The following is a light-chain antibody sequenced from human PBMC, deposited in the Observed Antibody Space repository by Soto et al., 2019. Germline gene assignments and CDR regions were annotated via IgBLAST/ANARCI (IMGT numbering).Light chain of an antibody. Sequence: DIHMTQSPSSLSASVGDRVTISCRASQSISRYLNWYQQKPGLVPKLLIYATSTLQSGVPSRFSGSGSGTDYTPTISSLQLEDFATYYCQQSYTIPLTFGQGTKVDIK. CDR3: QQSYTIPLT. CDR2: ATS. CDR1: QSISRY. J-gene: IGKJ1*01. V-gene: IGKV1-39*01.